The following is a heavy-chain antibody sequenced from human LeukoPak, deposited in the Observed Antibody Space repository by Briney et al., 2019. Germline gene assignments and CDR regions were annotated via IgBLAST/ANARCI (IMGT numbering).Heavy chain of an antibody. V-gene: IGHV3-21*01. CDR1: GFTFISYS. Sequence: GGSLRLSCAASGFTFISYSMNWVRQAPGKGLEWVSSISSSSSYIYYADSVKGRFTISRDNAKNSLYLQMNSLRAEDTAVYYCARGGKRDYYGSGSPFNWFDPWGQGTLVTVSS. J-gene: IGHJ5*02. CDR2: ISSSSSYI. CDR3: ARGGKRDYYGSGSPFNWFDP. D-gene: IGHD3-10*01.